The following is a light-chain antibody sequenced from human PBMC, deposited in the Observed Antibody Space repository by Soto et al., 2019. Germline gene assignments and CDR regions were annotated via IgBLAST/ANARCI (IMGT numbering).Light chain of an antibody. CDR2: AAS. CDR1: QGISSY. CDR3: RQHNSFPIT. J-gene: IGKJ5*01. V-gene: IGKV1-9*01. Sequence: DIQLTQSPFFLSASVGDRVTITCRASQGISSYLVWYQQKAGKAPKSLIYAASTLQTGVPSRFSGSGSVTQFTLTISNLQPEDPATYYCRQHNSFPITLGQGTRLDSK.